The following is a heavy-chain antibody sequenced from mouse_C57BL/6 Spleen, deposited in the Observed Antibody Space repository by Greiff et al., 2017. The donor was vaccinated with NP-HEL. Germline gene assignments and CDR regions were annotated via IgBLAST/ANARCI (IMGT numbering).Heavy chain of an antibody. CDR3: AREGTAQAAWFAY. Sequence: QVQLQQPGAELVRPGSSVKLSCKASGYTFTSYWMDWVKQRPGQGLEWIGNIYPSDSETNYNQKFKDKATLTVDKSSSTAYMQLSSLTSEDSAVYYCAREGTAQAAWFAYWGQGTLVTVSA. V-gene: IGHV1-61*01. J-gene: IGHJ3*01. D-gene: IGHD3-2*02. CDR2: IYPSDSET. CDR1: GYTFTSYW.